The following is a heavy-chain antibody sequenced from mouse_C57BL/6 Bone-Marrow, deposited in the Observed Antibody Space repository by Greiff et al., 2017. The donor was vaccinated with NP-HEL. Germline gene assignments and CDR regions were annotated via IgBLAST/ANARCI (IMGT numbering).Heavy chain of an antibody. Sequence: EVQLQQSGPVLVKPGASVKLSCKASGYTFTDYYMNWVKQRPGQGLEWIGVINPYNGGTNYNQKFKGKATLTVDKSSSTAYMELNSLTSEDSAVDYCAREGLTNCFDYWGQGTTLTVSA. CDR1: GYTFTDYY. D-gene: IGHD1-1*01. J-gene: IGHJ2*01. CDR3: AREGLTNCFDY. V-gene: IGHV1-19*01. CDR2: INPYNGGT.